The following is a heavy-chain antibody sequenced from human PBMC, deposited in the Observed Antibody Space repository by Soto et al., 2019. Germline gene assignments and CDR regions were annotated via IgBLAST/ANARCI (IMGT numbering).Heavy chain of an antibody. CDR2: IYCSGST. CDR3: ARERLITMIVVVTDGFDI. CDR1: GGSIISGDYY. D-gene: IGHD3-22*01. Sequence: PSETLSLTCTVSGGSIISGDYYWSWIRKPPGRGLEWIGYIYCSGSTYYNPSLKSRVTISVDTSKNQFSLKLSSVTAADTAVYYCARERLITMIVVVTDGFDIWRPGTMVTVSS. J-gene: IGHJ3*02. V-gene: IGHV4-30-4*01.